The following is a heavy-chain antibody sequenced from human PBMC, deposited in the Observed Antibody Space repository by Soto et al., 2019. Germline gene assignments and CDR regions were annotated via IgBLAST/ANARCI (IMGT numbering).Heavy chain of an antibody. Sequence: LRLSCAASGFTFSSYAMHWVRQAPGKGLEWVAVISYDGSNKYYADSVKGRFTISRDNSKNTLYLQMNSLRAEDTAVYYCARGRYSSSWYWDYWGQGTLVTVSS. D-gene: IGHD6-13*01. J-gene: IGHJ4*02. CDR3: ARGRYSSSWYWDY. CDR2: ISYDGSNK. V-gene: IGHV3-30-3*01. CDR1: GFTFSSYA.